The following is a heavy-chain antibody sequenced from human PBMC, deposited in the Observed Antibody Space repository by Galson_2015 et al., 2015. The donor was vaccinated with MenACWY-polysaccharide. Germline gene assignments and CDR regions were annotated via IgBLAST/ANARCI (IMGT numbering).Heavy chain of an antibody. CDR1: GYIFNNYW. CDR2: IFPDNSDP. V-gene: IGHV5-51*03. D-gene: IGHD4-23*01. Sequence: QSGAEVKKPGESLQISCKASGYIFNNYWIGWVRQMPDKGLEWMGRIFPDNSDPRYSPSFQGQVTVSVDKSTSTAYLHLSGLKASDTGMYYCARLRGLGGQFYCDFWGQ. J-gene: IGHJ4*02. CDR3: ARLRGLGGQFYCDF.